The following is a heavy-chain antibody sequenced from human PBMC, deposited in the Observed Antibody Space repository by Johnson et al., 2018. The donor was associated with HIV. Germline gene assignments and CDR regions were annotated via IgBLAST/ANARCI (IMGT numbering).Heavy chain of an antibody. Sequence: QMLLVESGGGVVQPGRSLRLSCAASAFTFSRYAMHWVRQAPGKGLEWVAFISNDGSNKYYADSVKGRFPISRDNSKNTMYLQMNSLRAEDTAVYYCGREDRSGYFDGCDVWGQGTMVTVSS. J-gene: IGHJ3*01. V-gene: IGHV3-30-3*01. CDR2: ISNDGSNK. CDR3: GREDRSGYFDGCDV. D-gene: IGHD3-22*01. CDR1: AFTFSRYA.